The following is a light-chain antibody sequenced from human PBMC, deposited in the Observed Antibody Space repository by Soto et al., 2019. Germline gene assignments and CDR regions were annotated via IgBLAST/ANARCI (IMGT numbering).Light chain of an antibody. V-gene: IGKV3-20*01. CDR3: QQYAASPWT. CDR2: GAS. Sequence: DIVLTQSPATLSLSPGEGATLSCRASQSVSSTYFAWYQQKPGQAPRLLIYGASSRATGIPDRFSGSGSGTDFTLTISRLEPEDFAVYYCQQYAASPWTFGQGTRVEAK. CDR1: QSVSSTY. J-gene: IGKJ1*01.